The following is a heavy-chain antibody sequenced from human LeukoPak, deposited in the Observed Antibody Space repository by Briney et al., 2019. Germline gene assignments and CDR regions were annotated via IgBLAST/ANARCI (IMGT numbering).Heavy chain of an antibody. V-gene: IGHV4-38-2*02. Sequence: SETLSLTCTVSVYSISSGYYWGWIRQPPGKGLEWIGSIHHSGITYYNPSLKSRVTISVDTSKNQFSLRVDSVTAADTAVYYCARDLYDDNRCFDFWGQGILVTVSS. J-gene: IGHJ4*02. CDR1: VYSISSGYY. CDR2: IHHSGIT. CDR3: ARDLYDDNRCFDF. D-gene: IGHD1-14*01.